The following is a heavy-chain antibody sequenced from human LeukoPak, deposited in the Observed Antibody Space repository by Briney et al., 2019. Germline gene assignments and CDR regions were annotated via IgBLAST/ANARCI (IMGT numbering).Heavy chain of an antibody. CDR1: GFTFSSYG. CDR2: IWYDGSNK. D-gene: IGHD3-10*01. Sequence: LPGGSLRLSCAASGFTFSSYGMHWVRQAPGKGLEWVAVIWYDGSNKYYADSVKGRFTISRDNPKSTLYLQMNSLRAEDTAVYYCARGGMVRGVISNLDYWGQGTLVTVSS. V-gene: IGHV3-33*01. CDR3: ARGGMVRGVISNLDY. J-gene: IGHJ4*02.